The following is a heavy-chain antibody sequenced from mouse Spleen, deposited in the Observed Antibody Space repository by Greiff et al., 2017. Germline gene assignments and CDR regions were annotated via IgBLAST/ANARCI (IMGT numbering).Heavy chain of an antibody. CDR3: AREGYSNYGYFDY. CDR2: INPYNGGT. CDR1: GYSFTGYT. J-gene: IGHJ2*01. V-gene: IGHV1S135*01. D-gene: IGHD2-5*01. Sequence: VQLQQPGPELVKPGASMKISCKASGYSFTGYTMNWVKQSHGKNLEWIGLINPYNGGTSYNQKFKGKATLTVDKSSSTAYMELKSLTSEDSAVYYCAREGYSNYGYFDYWGQGTTLTVSS.